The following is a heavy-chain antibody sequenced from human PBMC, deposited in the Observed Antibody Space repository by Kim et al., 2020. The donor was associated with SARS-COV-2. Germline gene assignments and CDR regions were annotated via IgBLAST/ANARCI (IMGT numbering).Heavy chain of an antibody. J-gene: IGHJ6*02. CDR3: ARDEGLVGATGVMDV. V-gene: IGHV4-59*01. Sequence: SETLSLTCTVSGGSISSYYWSWIRQPPGKGLEWIGYIYYSGSTNYNPSLKSRVTISVDTSKNQFSLKLSSVTAADTAVYYCARDEGLVGATGVMDVWGQGTTVTVSS. D-gene: IGHD1-26*01. CDR1: GGSISSYY. CDR2: IYYSGST.